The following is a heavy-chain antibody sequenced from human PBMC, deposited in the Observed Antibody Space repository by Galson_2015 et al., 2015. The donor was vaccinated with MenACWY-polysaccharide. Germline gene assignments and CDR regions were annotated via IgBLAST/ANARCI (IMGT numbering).Heavy chain of an antibody. D-gene: IGHD2-15*01. CDR1: GDSVSNHHVA. CDR2: TYRGSN. V-gene: IGHV6-1*01. J-gene: IGHJ3*02. CDR3: ARGAYSSFDI. Sequence: CAISGDSVSNHHVAWNWIRQSPSRGLEWLGRTYRGSNQYAASMRGRIAINSDTSTNQFSLQLSSVTPEDTGLYYCARGAYSSFDIWGHGPMVTVSS.